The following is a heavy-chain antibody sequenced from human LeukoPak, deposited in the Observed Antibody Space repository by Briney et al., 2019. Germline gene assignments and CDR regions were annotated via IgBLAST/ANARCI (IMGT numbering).Heavy chain of an antibody. CDR1: GFSFSDYH. J-gene: IGHJ5*02. V-gene: IGHV3-11*01. Sequence: GGSLRLSCAGSGFSFSDYHMSWIRQAPGKGLEWVSYISGSGSTIYYADSVKGRFTISRDNAKNSLYLQVNSLRAEDTAVYYCARHDWFDPWGRGTLVTVSS. CDR3: ARHDWFDP. CDR2: ISGSGSTI.